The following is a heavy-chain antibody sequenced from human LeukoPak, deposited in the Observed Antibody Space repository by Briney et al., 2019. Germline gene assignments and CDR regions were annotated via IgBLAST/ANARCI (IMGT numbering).Heavy chain of an antibody. CDR2: ISSSCSTI. J-gene: IGHJ4*02. CDR1: GFTFSTYN. V-gene: IGHV3-48*01. D-gene: IGHD3-16*02. CDR3: ARVVWGGYRKDY. Sequence: GGSLRLSCAASGFTFSTYNMNWVRQAPGKGLEWVSYISSSCSTIYYADSVKGRFTISRDNAKNSLYLQMNSLRAEDTAVYYCARVVWGGYRKDYWGQGTLVTVSS.